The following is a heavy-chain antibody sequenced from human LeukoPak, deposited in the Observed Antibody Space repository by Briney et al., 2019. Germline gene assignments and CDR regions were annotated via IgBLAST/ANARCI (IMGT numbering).Heavy chain of an antibody. J-gene: IGHJ3*02. CDR1: GGSFSGYY. V-gene: IGHV4-34*01. CDR3: AQSIAVAGHDAFDI. D-gene: IGHD6-19*01. Sequence: SETLSLTCAVYGGSFSGYYWSWIRQPPGKGLEWIGEINHSGSTNYNPSLKSRVTISVDTSKNQFSLKLSSVTAADTAVYYRAQSIAVAGHDAFDIWGQGTMVTVSS. CDR2: INHSGST.